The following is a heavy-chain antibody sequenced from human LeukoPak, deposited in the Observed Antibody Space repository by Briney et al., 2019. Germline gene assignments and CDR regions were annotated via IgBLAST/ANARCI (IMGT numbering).Heavy chain of an antibody. CDR1: GGSISSSSYY. J-gene: IGHJ3*02. CDR2: IYYSGST. V-gene: IGHV4-39*07. D-gene: IGHD1-14*01. Sequence: SETLSLTCTVSGGSISSSSYYWGWIRQPPGKGLEWIGSIYYSGSTYHNPSLKSRVTISVDTSKNQFSLKLSSVTAADTAVYYCARDRAGDGIHQGNAFDIWGQGTMVTVSS. CDR3: ARDRAGDGIHQGNAFDI.